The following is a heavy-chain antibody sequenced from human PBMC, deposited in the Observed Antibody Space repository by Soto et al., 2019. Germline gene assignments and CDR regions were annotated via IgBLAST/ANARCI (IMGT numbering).Heavy chain of an antibody. Sequence: SATLSLTCTVSGGSISSSSYYWGWIRQPPGKGLEWIGSIYYSGSTYYNPSLKSRVTISGDTSKNQFSLKLSSVTAADTAVYYCASPKIAFYNWFDPWGQGTLVTVSS. CDR3: ASPKIAFYNWFDP. D-gene: IGHD3-3*02. V-gene: IGHV4-39*01. J-gene: IGHJ5*02. CDR1: GGSISSSSYY. CDR2: IYYSGST.